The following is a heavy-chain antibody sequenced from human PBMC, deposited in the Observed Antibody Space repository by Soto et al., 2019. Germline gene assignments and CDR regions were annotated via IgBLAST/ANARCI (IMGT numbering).Heavy chain of an antibody. Sequence: ASVKVSCKASGGTFSSYAISWVRQAPGQGLEWMGGIDPRSGGTVYEQKFQGRVTMTRDTSISTVYMDLSGLTSDDTALYYCATDDYGIFPYWGQGSLVTVS. CDR3: ATDDYGIFPY. D-gene: IGHD3-10*01. J-gene: IGHJ4*02. CDR2: IDPRSGGT. CDR1: GGTFSSYA. V-gene: IGHV1-2*02.